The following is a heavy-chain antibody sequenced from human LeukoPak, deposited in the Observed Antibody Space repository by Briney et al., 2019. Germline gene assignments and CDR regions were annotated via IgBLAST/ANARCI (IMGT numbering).Heavy chain of an antibody. CDR2: INHSGST. CDR1: GGSFSGYY. Sequence: SETLSLTCAVYGGSFSGYYWSWIRQPPGKGLEWIGEINHSGSTNYNPSLKSRVTISVDTSKNQFSLKLSSVTAADTAVYYCARAYGSGSYPRYFQHWGQGTLVTVSS. D-gene: IGHD3-10*01. V-gene: IGHV4-34*01. J-gene: IGHJ1*01. CDR3: ARAYGSGSYPRYFQH.